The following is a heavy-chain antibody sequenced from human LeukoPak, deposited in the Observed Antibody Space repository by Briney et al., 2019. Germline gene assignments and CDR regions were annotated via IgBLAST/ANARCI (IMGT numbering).Heavy chain of an antibody. V-gene: IGHV4-34*01. CDR2: INHSGST. D-gene: IGHD5-12*01. Sequence: SETLSLTCAVYGGSFSGYYWRWIRQPPGKGLEWIGEINHSGSTNYNPSLKSRVTISVDTSKNQFSLKLSSVTAADTAVYYCARAGGYDYGDAFDIWGQGTMVTVSS. J-gene: IGHJ3*02. CDR3: ARAGGYDYGDAFDI. CDR1: GGSFSGYY.